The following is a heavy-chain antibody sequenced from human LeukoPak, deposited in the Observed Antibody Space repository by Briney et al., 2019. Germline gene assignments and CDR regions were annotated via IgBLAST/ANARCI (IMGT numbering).Heavy chain of an antibody. CDR1: GGSISSSSYY. CDR2: IYYSGST. CDR3: ARQKGGSSWAVDAFDI. J-gene: IGHJ3*02. D-gene: IGHD1-26*01. Sequence: SETLSLTCTVSGGSISSSSYYWGWIRQPPGKGLEWIGSIYYSGSTNYNPSLKSRVTISVDTSKNQFSLKLSSVTAADTAVYYCARQKGGSSWAVDAFDIWGQGTMVTVSS. V-gene: IGHV4-39*01.